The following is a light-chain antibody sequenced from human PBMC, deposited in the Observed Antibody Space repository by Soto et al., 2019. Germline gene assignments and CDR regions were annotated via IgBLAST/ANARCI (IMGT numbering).Light chain of an antibody. V-gene: IGKV1D-13*01. CDR1: QGIKSG. CDR2: EAS. CDR3: QQFDYSPT. J-gene: IGKJ3*01. Sequence: AILLTQSPSSLSASVGDRVTITCRTSQGIKSGLAWYQQIPGKAPKLLIYEASILESGVPSRFIGSGYGTDFTHTINSLQPEDFATYYCQQFDYSPTFGPGTKVDFK.